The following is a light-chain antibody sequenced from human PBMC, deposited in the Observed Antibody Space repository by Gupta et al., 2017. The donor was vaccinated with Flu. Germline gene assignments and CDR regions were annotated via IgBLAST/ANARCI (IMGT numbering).Light chain of an antibody. CDR3: QQYYSTPQLT. J-gene: IGKJ4*01. CDR1: QSVLYSSNNKNY. CDR2: WAS. Sequence: DIVITQSPDSLAESLGEMSTITGKSSQSVLYSSNNKNYLAWYQQKPGQPPKLLIYWASTRESGVPDRFSGSGSGTDFTLTISSLQAEDVAVYYCQQYYSTPQLTFGGGTKVEIK. V-gene: IGKV4-1*01.